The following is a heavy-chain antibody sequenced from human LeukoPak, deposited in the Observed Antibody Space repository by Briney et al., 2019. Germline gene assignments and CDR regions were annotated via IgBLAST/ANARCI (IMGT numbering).Heavy chain of an antibody. D-gene: IGHD1-14*01. Sequence: SSETLSLTCTVSGGSISGDMSGGVYYSGWIRQAPGKRLQWIGNIAHSWSMFKNPSLESRVSLFVEASKNQFSLKLNSVTAADTAVYYCVKLDHGAASAGHRLDSCGRGIQVTVSS. CDR3: VKLDHGAASAGHRLDS. CDR1: GGSISGDMSGGVYY. V-gene: IGHV4-39*01. J-gene: IGHJ4*02. CDR2: IAHSWSM.